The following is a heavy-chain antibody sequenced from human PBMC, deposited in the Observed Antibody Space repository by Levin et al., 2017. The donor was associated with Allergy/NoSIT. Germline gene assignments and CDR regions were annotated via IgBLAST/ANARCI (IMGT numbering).Heavy chain of an antibody. J-gene: IGHJ5*02. CDR1: GYSFTYYW. Sequence: ASVKVSCKGSGYSFTYYWIGWVRQTPGQGLEWMGIIYPGDSDTRYSPSFQGQVTISAAQSISTAYLQWSSLKASDTAMYYCARTKVISNWFDPWGQGTLVTVSS. D-gene: IGHD3-10*01. CDR2: IYPGDSDT. V-gene: IGHV5-51*01. CDR3: ARTKVISNWFDP.